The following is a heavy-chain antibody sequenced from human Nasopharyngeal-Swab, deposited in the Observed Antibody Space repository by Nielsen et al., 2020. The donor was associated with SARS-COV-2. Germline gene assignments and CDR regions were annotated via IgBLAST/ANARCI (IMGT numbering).Heavy chain of an antibody. CDR1: GFTFSDSA. CDR3: TRCGGGCYSGRDY. V-gene: IGHV3-73*01. D-gene: IGHD2-15*01. CDR2: VRSKGNNYAT. Sequence: GESLKISCAASGFTFSDSAIHGARQASGKGLEWVGRVRSKGNNYATAYSASVKGRFIIFRDDPTNTAYLQMNSLKTEDTAMYYCTRCGGGCYSGRDYWGQGTLVTVSS. J-gene: IGHJ4*02.